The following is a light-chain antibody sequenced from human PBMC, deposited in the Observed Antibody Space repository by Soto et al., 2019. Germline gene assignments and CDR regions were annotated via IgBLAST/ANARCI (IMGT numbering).Light chain of an antibody. CDR2: AAS. CDR1: QSISVH. CDR3: QQSYITPYT. J-gene: IGKJ2*01. Sequence: DIQMTQSPSSGDTVTITCRASQSISVHLNWYQQKGGKVPKLLIYAASNLYSGVPSRFSGSGSETDFALTISSLQPEDFATYYCQQSYITPYTFGQGTRLEIK. V-gene: IGKV1-39*01.